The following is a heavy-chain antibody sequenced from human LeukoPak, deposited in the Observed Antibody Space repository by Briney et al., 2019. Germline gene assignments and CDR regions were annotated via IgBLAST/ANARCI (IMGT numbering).Heavy chain of an antibody. J-gene: IGHJ6*02. Sequence: GGSLRLSCAASGFTFSDYWMHWVRQAPGKGLVWVSRIDGDGSTTNYVDSVKGRFTISRDNAKNSLYLQMNSLRAEDTAVYYCARVGDIVVVPAAIRFGGYYYGMDVWGQGTTVTVSS. CDR3: ARVGDIVVVPAAIRFGGYYYGMDV. D-gene: IGHD2-2*02. CDR2: IDGDGSTT. V-gene: IGHV3-74*01. CDR1: GFTFSDYW.